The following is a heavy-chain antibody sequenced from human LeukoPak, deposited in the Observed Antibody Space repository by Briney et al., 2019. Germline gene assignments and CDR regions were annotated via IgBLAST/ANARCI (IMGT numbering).Heavy chain of an antibody. J-gene: IGHJ4*02. Sequence: GGSLRLSCAASGFTFSSYAMSWVRQAPGKGLEWVSAISGSGGSTYYADSVKGRFTISRDNSKNTLYLQMNSLRAEDTAVYYCAKDLWRYYDSSGPTTFDYWGQGTLVTVSS. V-gene: IGHV3-23*01. CDR1: GFTFSSYA. CDR2: ISGSGGST. CDR3: AKDLWRYYDSSGPTTFDY. D-gene: IGHD3-22*01.